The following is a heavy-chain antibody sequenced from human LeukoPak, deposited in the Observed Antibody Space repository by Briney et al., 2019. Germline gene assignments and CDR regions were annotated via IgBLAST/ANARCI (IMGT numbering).Heavy chain of an antibody. CDR2: INQDGRKK. V-gene: IGHV3-7*02. CDR3: GRALGSPLDY. CDR1: GFSFRTHW. Sequence: GGSLRLSCAASGFSFRTHWMSWVRQAPGKGLEWVANINQDGRKKFYVDSVEGRFTISRDNAKNTLYLQMNSLRVEDTAVYYCGRALGSPLDYWGQGTLVTVSS. J-gene: IGHJ4*02. D-gene: IGHD1-26*01.